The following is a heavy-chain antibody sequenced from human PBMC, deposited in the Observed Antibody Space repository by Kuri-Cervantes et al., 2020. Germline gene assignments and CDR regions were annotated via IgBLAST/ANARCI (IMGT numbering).Heavy chain of an antibody. D-gene: IGHD5-18*01. Sequence: KVSCKGSGYSFTSYWIGWVRQMPGKGLEWMGTIYPGDSDTRYSPSFQGQVTISADKSISTAYLQWSSLKASDTAMYYCARPGGLPLTEYYFDYWGQGTRVTVSS. CDR1: GYSFTSYW. CDR2: IYPGDSDT. CDR3: ARPGGLPLTEYYFDY. J-gene: IGHJ4*02. V-gene: IGHV5-51*01.